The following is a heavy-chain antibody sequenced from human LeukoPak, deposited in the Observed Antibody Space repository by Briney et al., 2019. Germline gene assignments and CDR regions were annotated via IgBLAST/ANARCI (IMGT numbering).Heavy chain of an antibody. D-gene: IGHD3-22*01. CDR1: GFTFGTYS. CDR2: ISSSSNYI. CDR3: ARDHYYDSSRGWVDY. J-gene: IGHJ4*02. Sequence: PGGSLRLSCAASGFTFGTYSMTWVRQAPGKGLEWVSSISSSSNYIYYADSVKGRFTISRDTAKNSLFLQMNSLRAEDTAVYYCARDHYYDSSRGWVDYWGQGTLVTVSS. V-gene: IGHV3-21*01.